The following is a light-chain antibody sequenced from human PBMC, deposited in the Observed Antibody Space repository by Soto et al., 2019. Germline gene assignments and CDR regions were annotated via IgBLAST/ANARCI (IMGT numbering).Light chain of an antibody. CDR1: QSISSW. V-gene: IGKV1-5*01. Sequence: DIQMTPSPSTLSASVGDRVNITCRASQSISSWLAWYQQKPGKAPKLLIYDASSLESGVPSRFSGSGSGTEFTLTISSLQPDDFATYYCQQYNSYSWTFGQGTKVDI. J-gene: IGKJ1*01. CDR3: QQYNSYSWT. CDR2: DAS.